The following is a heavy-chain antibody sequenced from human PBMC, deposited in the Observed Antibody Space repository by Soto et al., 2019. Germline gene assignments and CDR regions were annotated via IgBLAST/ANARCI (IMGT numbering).Heavy chain of an antibody. D-gene: IGHD3-3*01. CDR2: IRSKPNNYAT. V-gene: IGHV3-73*01. CDR3: SRQASDFWSGKPQYYMDV. J-gene: IGHJ6*03. Sequence: EVQLVESGGGLVQPGGSLKLSCAASGFTFSGSAMHWVRQASGKGLEWVGRIRSKPNNYATAYGASGKGRFTISRDDSKNTAYLQRNSLNTEDPAVYYCSRQASDFWSGKPQYYMDVWGKGTTVTVSS. CDR1: GFTFSGSA.